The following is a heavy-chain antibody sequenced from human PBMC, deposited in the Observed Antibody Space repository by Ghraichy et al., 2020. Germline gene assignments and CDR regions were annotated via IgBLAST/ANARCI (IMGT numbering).Heavy chain of an antibody. Sequence: GGSLRLSCAASGFTFSSYAMNWVRQAPGKGLEWVSTISGSGGRTYYADSVKGRFTVSRDDSKNTLCLQMNSLRAEDTALYYCARGGISRWYEDYWGQGALVTVSS. CDR2: ISGSGGRT. J-gene: IGHJ4*02. V-gene: IGHV3-23*01. CDR3: ARGGISRWYEDY. CDR1: GFTFSSYA. D-gene: IGHD6-13*01.